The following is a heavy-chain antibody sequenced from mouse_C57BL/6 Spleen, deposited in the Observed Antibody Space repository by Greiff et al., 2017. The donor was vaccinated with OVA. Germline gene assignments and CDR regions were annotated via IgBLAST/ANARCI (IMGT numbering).Heavy chain of an antibody. Sequence: QVQLQQPGAELVRPGPSVKLSCKASGYTFTSYWMHWVKQRPGQGLEWIGVIDPSDSYTNYNQKFKGKATLTVDTSSSTAYMQLSSLTSEDSAVYYCARKGDYYGSSHFDYWGQGTTLTVSS. CDR3: ARKGDYYGSSHFDY. D-gene: IGHD1-1*01. CDR2: IDPSDSYT. J-gene: IGHJ2*01. CDR1: GYTFTSYW. V-gene: IGHV1-59*01.